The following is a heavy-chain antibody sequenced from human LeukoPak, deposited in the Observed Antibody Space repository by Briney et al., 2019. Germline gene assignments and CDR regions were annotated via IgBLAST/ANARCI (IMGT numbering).Heavy chain of an antibody. Sequence: PGGSLRLSCAASGFTFDDYAMPWVRQAPGKGLEWVSGISWNSGSIGYADSVKGRFTISRDNAKNSLYLQMNSLRAEDTALYYCAKDPGYSSGSPYFDYWGQGTLVTVSS. CDR1: GFTFDDYA. CDR2: ISWNSGSI. CDR3: AKDPGYSSGSPYFDY. D-gene: IGHD6-19*01. V-gene: IGHV3-9*01. J-gene: IGHJ4*02.